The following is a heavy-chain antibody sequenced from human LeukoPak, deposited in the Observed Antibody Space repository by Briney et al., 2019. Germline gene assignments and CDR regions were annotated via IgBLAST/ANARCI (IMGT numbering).Heavy chain of an antibody. J-gene: IGHJ3*02. CDR3: ARGAYCSGGSCYPDAFDI. V-gene: IGHV1-8*02. D-gene: IGHD2-15*01. CDR1: GGTFSSYA. Sequence: GASVKVSCKASGGTFSSYAISWVRQATGQGLEWMGWMNPNSGNTGYAQKFQGRVTMTRNTSISTAYMELSSLRSEDTAVYYCARGAYCSGGSCYPDAFDIWGQGTMVTVSS. CDR2: MNPNSGNT.